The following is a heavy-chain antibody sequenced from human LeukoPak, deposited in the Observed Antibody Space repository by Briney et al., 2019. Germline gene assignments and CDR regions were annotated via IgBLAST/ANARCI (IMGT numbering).Heavy chain of an antibody. CDR1: GGSISSSNW. D-gene: IGHD4-17*01. CDR2: IYHSGSI. J-gene: IGHJ4*02. Sequence: SETLSLTCAVSGGSISSSNWWSWLRQPPGKGLEWIGEIYHSGSINYNPSLKSRVTISVDTSKNQFSLKLSSVTAADTAVYYCARRYGDYRKGYFDYWGQGTLVTVSS. CDR3: ARRYGDYRKGYFDY. V-gene: IGHV4-4*02.